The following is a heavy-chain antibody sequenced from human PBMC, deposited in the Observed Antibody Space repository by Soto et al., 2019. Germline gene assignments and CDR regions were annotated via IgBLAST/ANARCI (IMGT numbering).Heavy chain of an antibody. D-gene: IGHD2-21*02. CDR3: ARDKGAYSGGDGYSTWVDP. CDR2: SSGYNGNT. CDR1: GYTFTSYG. Sequence: QVQLVQSGAEVKKPGASVKVSCKASGYTFTSYGISWVRQAPGQGLEWMGWSSGYNGNTNYAQKLQGRVTMTTDTTTSTAYMERRSLRTDDTAMYYCARDKGAYSGGDGYSTWVDPWGQGTLVTVSS. J-gene: IGHJ5*02. V-gene: IGHV1-18*01.